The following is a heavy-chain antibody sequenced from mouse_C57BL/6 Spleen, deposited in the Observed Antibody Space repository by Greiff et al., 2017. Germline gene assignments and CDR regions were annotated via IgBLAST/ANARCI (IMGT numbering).Heavy chain of an antibody. Sequence: DVKLQESGPGLVKPSPSLSLTCSVTGYSITSGYYWNWIRQFPGNKLEWMGYISYDGSNNYNPTLKNRITITRDTSKNQFFLKLNSVTTEDTATYDCAREGGYYDSSSSYYFDYWGQGTTLTVSS. V-gene: IGHV3-6*01. J-gene: IGHJ2*01. CDR2: ISYDGSN. CDR1: GYSITSGYY. D-gene: IGHD1-1*01. CDR3: AREGGYYDSSSSYYFDY.